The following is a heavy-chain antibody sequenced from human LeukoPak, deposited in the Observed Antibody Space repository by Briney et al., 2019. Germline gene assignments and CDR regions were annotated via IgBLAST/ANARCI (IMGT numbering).Heavy chain of an antibody. CDR1: GFTFNIFG. CDR2: LWADGNTT. CDR3: VKESAADATFHFDY. Sequence: PGGPLRLSCAASGFTFNIFGMHWVRQVPGNGLEWLAVLWADGNTTHYADSVKGRFTISRDSSENKLYLQMNRLRSEDTAVYYCVKESAADATFHFDYWGQGTLVTVSS. D-gene: IGHD6-13*01. J-gene: IGHJ4*02. V-gene: IGHV3-33*06.